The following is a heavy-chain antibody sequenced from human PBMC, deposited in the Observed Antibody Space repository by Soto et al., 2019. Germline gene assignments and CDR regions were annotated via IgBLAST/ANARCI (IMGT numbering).Heavy chain of an antibody. V-gene: IGHV1-69*02. J-gene: IGHJ4*02. CDR1: GGTFSSYT. Sequence: QVQLVQSGAEVKKPGSSVKVSCKASGGTFSSYTISWVRQAPGQGLEWMGRIIPLLGIANYAQRFQGRVTITEDKSTSTAYMELSSLRSEDTAVYYCARGGIAVAADYYFDYWGQGTLVTVSS. CDR3: ARGGIAVAADYYFDY. D-gene: IGHD6-19*01. CDR2: IIPLLGIA.